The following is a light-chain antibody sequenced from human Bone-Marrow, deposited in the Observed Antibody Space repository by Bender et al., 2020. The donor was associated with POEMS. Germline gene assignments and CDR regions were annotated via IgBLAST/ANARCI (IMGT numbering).Light chain of an antibody. Sequence: SSELTQPPSVSVSPGQTASITCSGDKLGDKYASWYQQKPGQSPLLVIYHDTKRPSGIPERFSGSNSGNTATLTISGTQAMDEADYYCQAWETSTAVSFGGGTKLTVL. J-gene: IGLJ2*01. CDR1: KLGDKY. CDR2: HDT. CDR3: QAWETSTAVS. V-gene: IGLV3-1*01.